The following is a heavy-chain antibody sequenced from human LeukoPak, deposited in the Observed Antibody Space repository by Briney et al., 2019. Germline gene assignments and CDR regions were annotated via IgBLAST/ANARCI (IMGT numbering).Heavy chain of an antibody. D-gene: IGHD6-19*01. V-gene: IGHV4-59*08. CDR3: ARVGAVAGTSFDY. CDR2: IHYSGTT. CDR1: GGSISGYY. Sequence: SETLSLTCTVSGGSISGYYWSWIRQPPGKGLEWIGYIHYSGTTNYNPSLKSRVTISLDTSKNQFSLKLSSVTAADTAVYYCARVGAVAGTSFDYWGQGTLVTVSS. J-gene: IGHJ4*02.